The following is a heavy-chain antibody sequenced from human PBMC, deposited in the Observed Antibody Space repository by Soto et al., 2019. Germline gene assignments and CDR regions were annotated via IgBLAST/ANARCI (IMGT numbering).Heavy chain of an antibody. CDR1: GFSLNTGGVG. CDR3: ARRYSSSHDY. Sequence: QITLKESGPTLVKPTQTLTLTCTFSGFSLNTGGVGVGWIRQYPGKALEWLALIYWDDDKRYSPSLKRRLTITKDTSKNQVVLTMTNMDPVDAATYYCARRYSSSHDYWGQGTLVTVSS. J-gene: IGHJ4*02. D-gene: IGHD6-13*01. V-gene: IGHV2-5*02. CDR2: IYWDDDK.